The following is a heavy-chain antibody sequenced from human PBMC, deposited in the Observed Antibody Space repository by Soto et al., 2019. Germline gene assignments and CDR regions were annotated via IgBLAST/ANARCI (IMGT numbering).Heavy chain of an antibody. CDR3: ARDAFCGSGTCRVGHWFDP. Sequence: SETLSLTCAVSGGAFSGVYWSWIRQPPGKGLEWIGGVNHRGSANYNPSLESRVTMSVDTSKNQFSLKLTSVTAADSAVYYCARDAFCGSGTCRVGHWFDPWGQGTLVTVSS. CDR2: VNHRGSA. D-gene: IGHD2-21*01. V-gene: IGHV4-34*01. J-gene: IGHJ5*02. CDR1: GGAFSGVY.